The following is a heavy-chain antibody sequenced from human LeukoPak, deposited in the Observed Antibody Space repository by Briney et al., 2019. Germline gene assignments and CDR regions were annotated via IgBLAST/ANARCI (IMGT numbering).Heavy chain of an antibody. J-gene: IGHJ4*02. CDR3: ATHYTAMAPFDY. Sequence: SVRVSCKASGGTFSSYAISWVRQAPGQGLEWMGGIIPIFGTANYAQKLQSRVTITADESTSTAYMELSSLRSEDTAVYYCATHYTAMAPFDYWGQGTLVTVSS. D-gene: IGHD5-18*01. CDR2: IIPIFGTA. CDR1: GGTFSSYA. V-gene: IGHV1-69*01.